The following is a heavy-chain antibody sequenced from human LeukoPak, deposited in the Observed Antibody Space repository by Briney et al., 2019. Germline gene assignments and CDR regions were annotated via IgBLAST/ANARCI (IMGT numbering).Heavy chain of an antibody. J-gene: IGHJ4*02. Sequence: GGSLRLSCAASGFIFNSYAMHWVRQAPGKGLEWVAVISHDGRNKYYADSVKGRFTISRESSQNTLYLQMNTLRVEDTAVYYCAKDVRTEAAAMSYWGQGSLVIVS. CDR1: GFIFNSYA. D-gene: IGHD2-2*01. CDR3: AKDVRTEAAAMSY. CDR2: ISHDGRNK. V-gene: IGHV3-30*04.